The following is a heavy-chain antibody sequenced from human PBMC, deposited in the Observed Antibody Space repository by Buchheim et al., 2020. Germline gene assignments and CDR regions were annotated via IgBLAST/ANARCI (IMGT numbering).Heavy chain of an antibody. V-gene: IGHV4-59*08. J-gene: IGHJ4*02. Sequence: QVQLQESGPGLVKPSETLSLTCTVSGGSISSYYWSWIRQPPGGGLECIAYIHYSGSTNYNPSLKSRVTISVDPSKHQFSLKVSSVTAADTAVYYCARRGHYGDYDNWGQGTL. CDR3: ARRGHYGDYDN. D-gene: IGHD4-17*01. CDR1: GGSISSYY. CDR2: IHYSGST.